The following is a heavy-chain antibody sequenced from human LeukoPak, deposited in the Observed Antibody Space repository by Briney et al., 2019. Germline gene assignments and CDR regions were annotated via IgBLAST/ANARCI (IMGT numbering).Heavy chain of an antibody. J-gene: IGHJ4*02. D-gene: IGHD4-17*01. CDR3: AKSTTVTTPFDY. Sequence: PGGSLRLSCAASGFTFSSYAMSWVRQAPGKGLEWVAAINGNGGSTYYADSVKGRFTVSRDNSENTLFLQMNSLRAEDTAVYYCAKSTTVTTPFDYWGQGTLVTVSS. CDR2: INGNGGST. CDR1: GFTFSSYA. V-gene: IGHV3-23*01.